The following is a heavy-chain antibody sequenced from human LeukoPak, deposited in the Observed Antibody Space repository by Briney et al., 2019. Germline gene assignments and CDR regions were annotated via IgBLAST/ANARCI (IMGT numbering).Heavy chain of an antibody. V-gene: IGHV1-69*13. CDR3: ARGEAYDFWSGFNWFDP. D-gene: IGHD3-3*01. J-gene: IGHJ5*02. Sequence: ASVRVSCKASGGTFSSYAISWVRQAPGQGLEWMGGIIPIFGTANYAQKFQGRVTIIADESTSTAYMELSSLRSEDTAVYYCARGEAYDFWSGFNWFDPWGQGTPVTVSS. CDR2: IIPIFGTA. CDR1: GGTFSSYA.